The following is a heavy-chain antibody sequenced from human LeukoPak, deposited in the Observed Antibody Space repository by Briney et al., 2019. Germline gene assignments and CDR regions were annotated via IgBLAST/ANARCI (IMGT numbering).Heavy chain of an antibody. CDR3: TRGLEAYRSVVVPAASSDP. V-gene: IGHV3-49*03. CDR1: GFTFGDYA. CDR2: IRSKAYGGTT. J-gene: IGHJ5*02. Sequence: GGSLRLSCTASGFTFGDYAMSWIRQAPGKGLEWVGFIRSKAYGGTTEYAASVKVRFTISRDDSKSIAYLQMNSLKTEDTAVYYCTRGLEAYRSVVVPAASSDPWGEGTLVTVSS. D-gene: IGHD2-2*01.